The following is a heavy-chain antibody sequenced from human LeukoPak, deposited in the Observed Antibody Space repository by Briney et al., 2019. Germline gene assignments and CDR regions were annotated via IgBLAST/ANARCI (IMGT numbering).Heavy chain of an antibody. CDR1: GFTFSSYE. CDR2: ISSSGSTI. V-gene: IGHV3-48*03. Sequence: GGSLRLSCAASGFTFSSYEMNWVRQAPGKGLEWVSYISSSGSTIYYADSVKGRFTISRDNAKNSLYLQMNSRRAEDTAVYYCARKGGRRYFDWLPSGPSDYWGQGTLVTVSS. D-gene: IGHD3-9*01. J-gene: IGHJ4*02. CDR3: ARKGGRRYFDWLPSGPSDY.